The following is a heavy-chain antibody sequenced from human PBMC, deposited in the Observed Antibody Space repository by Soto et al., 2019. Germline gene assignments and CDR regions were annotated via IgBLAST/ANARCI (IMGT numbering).Heavy chain of an antibody. CDR3: ARQKEEDGYNPYWYFDL. D-gene: IGHD5-12*01. Sequence: GGSLRLSCKGSGYSFTSYWIGWVRQMPGKGLEWMGIIYPGDSDTRYSPSFQGQVTISADKSISTAYLQWSSLKASDTAMYYCARQKEEDGYNPYWYFDLWGRGTLVTVSS. CDR2: IYPGDSDT. V-gene: IGHV5-51*01. CDR1: GYSFTSYW. J-gene: IGHJ2*01.